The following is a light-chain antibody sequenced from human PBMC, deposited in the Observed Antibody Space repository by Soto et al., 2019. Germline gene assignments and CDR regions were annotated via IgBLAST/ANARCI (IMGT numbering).Light chain of an antibody. Sequence: DMQMTQSPSSVSASLGDRVTITCRASQDIHTWLAWYQQKPGQAPKLLIYGASHLQSGVPSRFSGSGSGTDFTLTISXXXXXXXXXXXCQQANS. J-gene: IGKJ2*03. CDR2: GAS. CDR1: QDIHTW. V-gene: IGKV1-12*01. CDR3: QQANS.